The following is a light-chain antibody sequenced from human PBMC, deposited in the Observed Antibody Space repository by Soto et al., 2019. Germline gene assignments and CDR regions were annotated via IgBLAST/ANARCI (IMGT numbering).Light chain of an antibody. V-gene: IGKV1-39*01. CDR2: AVS. Sequence: DIQMTQSPLSLSASVGARVIITCRASHAISNSLNWYHQQPGKAPRLLLYAVSTLHSGVPSRFSGSGSGTDFTLTITSLQPEDFGTYYCQQSYTTPSFGGGTKVDIK. J-gene: IGKJ4*01. CDR3: QQSYTTPS. CDR1: HAISNS.